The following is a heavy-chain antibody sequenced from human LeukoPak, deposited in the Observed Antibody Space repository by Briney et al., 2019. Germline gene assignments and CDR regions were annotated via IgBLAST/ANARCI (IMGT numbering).Heavy chain of an antibody. CDR3: ARQGPHHYDSSGYYYPY. D-gene: IGHD3-22*01. Sequence: SETLSLTCTVSGGSISSYYWSWIRQPPGKGLEWIGYIYYSGSTNYNPSLKSRVTISVDTPKNQFSLKLSSVTAADTAVYYCARQGPHHYDSSGYYYPYWGQGTLVTVSS. CDR1: GGSISSYY. J-gene: IGHJ4*02. CDR2: IYYSGST. V-gene: IGHV4-59*01.